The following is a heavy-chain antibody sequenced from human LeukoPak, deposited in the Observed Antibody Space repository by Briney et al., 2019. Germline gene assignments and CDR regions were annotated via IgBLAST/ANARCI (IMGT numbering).Heavy chain of an antibody. CDR2: ISWNSGSI. V-gene: IGHV3-9*01. CDR1: GFTFDDYA. Sequence: PGGSLRLSCAASGFTFDDYAMHWVRQAPGKGLEWVSGISWNSGSIGYADSVKGRFTISRDNAKNSLYLQMNSLRAEDTAVYYCARVRLGYTGYWGQGTLVTVSS. J-gene: IGHJ4*02. D-gene: IGHD5-24*01. CDR3: ARVRLGYTGY.